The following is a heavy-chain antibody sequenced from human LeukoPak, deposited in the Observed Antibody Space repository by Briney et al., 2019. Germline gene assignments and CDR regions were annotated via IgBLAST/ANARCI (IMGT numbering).Heavy chain of an antibody. CDR2: IYTSGST. V-gene: IGHV4-4*07. CDR3: AREIYSGSLYFDY. J-gene: IGHJ4*02. D-gene: IGHD1-26*01. Sequence: SETLSLTCTVSGGSISSYYWSWVRQPAGKGLEWIGRIYTSGSTNYNPSLKSRVTISVDKSKNQFSLKLSSVTAADTAVYYCAREIYSGSLYFDYWGQGTLVTVSS. CDR1: GGSISSYY.